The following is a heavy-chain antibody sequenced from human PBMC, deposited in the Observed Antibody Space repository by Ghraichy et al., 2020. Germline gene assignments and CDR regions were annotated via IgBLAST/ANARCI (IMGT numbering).Heavy chain of an antibody. CDR3: AKTTAMVAYYYYYGMDV. Sequence: GGSLRLSCAASGFTFSSYGMHWVRQAPGKGLEWVAVISYDGSNKYYADSVKGRFTISRDNSKNTLYLQMNSLRAEDTAVYYCAKTTAMVAYYYYYGMDVWGQGTTVTVSS. CDR2: ISYDGSNK. D-gene: IGHD5-18*01. J-gene: IGHJ6*02. CDR1: GFTFSSYG. V-gene: IGHV3-30*18.